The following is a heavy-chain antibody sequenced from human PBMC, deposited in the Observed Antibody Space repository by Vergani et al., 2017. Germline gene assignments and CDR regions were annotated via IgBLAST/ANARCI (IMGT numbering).Heavy chain of an antibody. V-gene: IGHV3-30*02. CDR1: GFTLSNYD. CDR3: AKHFRGWGIDY. D-gene: IGHD3-16*01. Sequence: QVQLVESGGDVVQRGGSLRLSCATSGFTLSNYDMQWIRQGPGKGLEFVAFIQFDGSNQYYADSVKGRFTLSRDFSKNTLYLQMNSLRTDDTATYYCAKHFRGWGIDYGGQGTQVIVSS. J-gene: IGHJ4*02. CDR2: IQFDGSNQ.